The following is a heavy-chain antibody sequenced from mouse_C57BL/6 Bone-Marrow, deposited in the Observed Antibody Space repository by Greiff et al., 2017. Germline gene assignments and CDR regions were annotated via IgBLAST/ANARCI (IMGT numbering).Heavy chain of an antibody. CDR2: IDPENGDT. Sequence: EVQLQQSGAEFVRPGASVKLSCTASGFNIKDYYMHWVKQRPEQGLEWIGWIDPENGDTEFASKFQGKATITTDTSSNTAYLQLSSLTSENTAVYYCTTVYYWGQGTTLTVSS. J-gene: IGHJ2*01. CDR3: TTVYY. V-gene: IGHV14-4*01. CDR1: GFNIKDYY.